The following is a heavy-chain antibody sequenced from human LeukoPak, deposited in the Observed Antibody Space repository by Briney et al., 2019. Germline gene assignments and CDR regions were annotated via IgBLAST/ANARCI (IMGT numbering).Heavy chain of an antibody. D-gene: IGHD6-13*01. CDR1: GGSISSGSYY. CDR2: IYTSGST. Sequence: SETLSLTCTVSGGSISSGSYYWSWIRQPAGKGLEWIGRIYTSGSTNYNPSLKSRVTISLDKSKNQFSLKLSSVTAADTAVYYCATTAAAGTRLAWFDPWGQGTLVTVSS. CDR3: ATTAAAGTRLAWFDP. V-gene: IGHV4-61*02. J-gene: IGHJ5*02.